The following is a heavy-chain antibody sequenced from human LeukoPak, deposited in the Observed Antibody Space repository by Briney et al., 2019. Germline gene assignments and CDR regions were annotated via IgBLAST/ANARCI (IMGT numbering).Heavy chain of an antibody. CDR2: IYYSGST. CDR3: ARATYYYGSGSYHDAFDI. CDR1: GGSISSGGYY. J-gene: IGHJ3*02. Sequence: KTSETLSLTCTVSGGSISSGGYYWSWIRQHPGKGLEWIGYIYYSGSTYYNPSLKSRVTISVDTSKNQFSLKLSSVTAADTAVYYCARATYYYGSGSYHDAFDIWGQGTMVTVSS. V-gene: IGHV4-31*03. D-gene: IGHD3-10*01.